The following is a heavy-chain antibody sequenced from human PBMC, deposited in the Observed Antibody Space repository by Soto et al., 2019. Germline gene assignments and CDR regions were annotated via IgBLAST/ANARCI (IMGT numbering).Heavy chain of an antibody. CDR3: AAHNREWLVPSY. D-gene: IGHD6-19*01. J-gene: IGHJ4*02. CDR2: ISYDGSNK. V-gene: IGHV3-30*03. Sequence: GGSLRLSCAASGFTFSSYGMHWVRQAPGKGLEWVAVISYDGSNKYYADSVKGRFTISRDNSKNTLYLQMNSLRAEDTAVYYCAAHNREWLVPSYWGQGTLVTVSS. CDR1: GFTFSSYG.